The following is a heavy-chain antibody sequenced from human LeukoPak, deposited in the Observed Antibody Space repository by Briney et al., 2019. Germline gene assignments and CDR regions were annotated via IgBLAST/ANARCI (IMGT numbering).Heavy chain of an antibody. CDR1: GGSISSGGYY. V-gene: IGHV4-30-2*01. D-gene: IGHD2-2*01. CDR3: ARGLGYCSSSSCNSWAYYFDY. J-gene: IGHJ4*02. Sequence: PSQTLSLTCTVSGGSISSGGYYWSWIRQPPGKGLEWIGEINHSGSPNYNPSLTSRVTISVDTSKSQFSLKLSSVTAADTAVYYCARGLGYCSSSSCNSWAYYFDYWGQGTLVTVSS. CDR2: INHSGSP.